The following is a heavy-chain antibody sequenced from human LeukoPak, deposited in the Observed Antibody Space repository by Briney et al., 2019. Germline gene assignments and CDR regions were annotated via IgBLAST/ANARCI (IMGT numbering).Heavy chain of an antibody. CDR3: ARDRSGSLDY. Sequence: PGGSLRLSCAASGFTFSGSAMHWVRQASGKGLEWVGRIRSKANSYATAYAASVKGRFTISRDDSKNTAYLQMNSLRAEDTAVYYCARDRSGSLDYWGQGTLVTVSS. CDR2: IRSKANSYAT. CDR1: GFTFSGSA. J-gene: IGHJ4*02. D-gene: IGHD1-26*01. V-gene: IGHV3-73*01.